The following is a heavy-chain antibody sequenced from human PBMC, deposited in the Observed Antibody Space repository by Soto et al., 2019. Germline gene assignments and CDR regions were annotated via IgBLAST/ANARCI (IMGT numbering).Heavy chain of an antibody. D-gene: IGHD3-10*02. CDR2: INTANGDT. CDR1: VYMFTTLP. CDR3: ARDRHPTAYYVNDAFNV. J-gene: IGHJ3*01. Sequence: QAQLVQSGAEVTKPGASVKISCKASVYMFTTLPIHWVRQAPGQGLEWMGWINTANGDTKYSLKYEGRITLTRDPSTFTTYLELTTLTSEDTAVYFCARDRHPTAYYVNDAFNVWGQGTMISVSS. V-gene: IGHV1-3*04.